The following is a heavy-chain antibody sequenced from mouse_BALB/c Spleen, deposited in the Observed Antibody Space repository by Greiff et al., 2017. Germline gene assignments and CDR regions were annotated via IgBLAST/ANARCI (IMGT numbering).Heavy chain of an antibody. CDR3: ARWWYYYGSSYPYYAMDY. CDR1: GFTFSSFG. CDR2: ISSGSSTI. J-gene: IGHJ4*01. V-gene: IGHV5-17*02. D-gene: IGHD1-1*01. Sequence: EVQRVESGGGLVQPGGSRKLSCAASGFTFSSFGMHWVRQAPEKGLEWVAYISSGSSTIYYADTVKGRFTISRDNPKNTLFLQMTSLRSEDTAMYYCARWWYYYGSSYPYYAMDYWGQGTSVTVSS.